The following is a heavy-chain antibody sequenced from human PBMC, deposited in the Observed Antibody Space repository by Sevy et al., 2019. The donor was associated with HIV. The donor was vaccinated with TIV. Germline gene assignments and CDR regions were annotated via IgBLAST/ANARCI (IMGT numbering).Heavy chain of an antibody. J-gene: IGHJ4*02. CDR3: ARGPPDGSYDYFDY. CDR2: ISGSSNYI. Sequence: GGSLRLSCAASGFTFITYNMNWVRQAPGKGLEWVSPISGSSNYIYYAESMKGRFIISRDNVKNTLYLQMNSLRVDDTAVYYCARGPPDGSYDYFDYWGQGTLVTVSS. V-gene: IGHV3-21*06. CDR1: GFTFITYN. D-gene: IGHD1-26*01.